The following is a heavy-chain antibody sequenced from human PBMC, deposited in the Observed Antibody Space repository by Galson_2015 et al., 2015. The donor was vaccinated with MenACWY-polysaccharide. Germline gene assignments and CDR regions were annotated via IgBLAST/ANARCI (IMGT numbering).Heavy chain of an antibody. CDR3: AKVGPGIAAALDY. J-gene: IGHJ4*02. CDR2: ISWNSGSI. V-gene: IGHV3-9*02. Sequence: SLRLSCAASGFTSDDYAMHWVRQAPGKGLEWVSGISWNSGSIGYADSVKGRFTISRDNAKNSLYLQMNSLRAEDTSLYYCAKVGPGIAAALDYWGQGTLVTVSS. CDR1: GFTSDDYA. D-gene: IGHD6-13*01.